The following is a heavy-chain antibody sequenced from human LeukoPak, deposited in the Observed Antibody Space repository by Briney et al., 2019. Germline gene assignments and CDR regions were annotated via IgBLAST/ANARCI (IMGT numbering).Heavy chain of an antibody. Sequence: GASVKDSCKASGYTFTGYYMHWVRQAPGQGLEWMGWINPNSGGTNYAQKFQGWVTMTRDTSISTAYMELSRLRSDDTAVYYCARDRPPRYYYDSSGFYGMDVWGQGTTVTVSS. J-gene: IGHJ6*02. CDR1: GYTFTGYY. D-gene: IGHD3-22*01. CDR2: INPNSGGT. CDR3: ARDRPPRYYYDSSGFYGMDV. V-gene: IGHV1-2*04.